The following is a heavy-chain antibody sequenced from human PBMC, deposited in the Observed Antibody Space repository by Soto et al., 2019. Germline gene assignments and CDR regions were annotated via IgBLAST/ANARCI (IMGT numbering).Heavy chain of an antibody. J-gene: IGHJ2*01. CDR3: ARERLAPWYFDL. V-gene: IGHV3-48*01. CDR2: ISSSSSTI. D-gene: IGHD6-25*01. Sequence: EVQLVESGGGLVQPGGSLRLSCAASGFTFSSYSMNWVRQAPGKGLEWVSYISSSSSTIYYADSVKGRFTISRDNAKNSLYLQMNGLRAEDTAVYYCARERLAPWYFDLWGRGTLVTVSS. CDR1: GFTFSSYS.